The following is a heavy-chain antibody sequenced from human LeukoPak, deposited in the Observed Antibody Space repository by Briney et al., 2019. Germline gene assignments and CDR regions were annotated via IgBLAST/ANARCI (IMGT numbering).Heavy chain of an antibody. V-gene: IGHV1-8*03. CDR1: GYTFTSYD. CDR2: MNPNSGNT. CDR3: ARGPSGWDDY. D-gene: IGHD6-19*01. J-gene: IGHJ4*02. Sequence: ASVKVSCKASGYTFTSYDINWVRQATGQGLEWMGWMNPNSGNTGYAQKFQGRVTITRNTSISTAYLELSSMRSEDTAVYYCARGPSGWDDYWGQGTLVTDSS.